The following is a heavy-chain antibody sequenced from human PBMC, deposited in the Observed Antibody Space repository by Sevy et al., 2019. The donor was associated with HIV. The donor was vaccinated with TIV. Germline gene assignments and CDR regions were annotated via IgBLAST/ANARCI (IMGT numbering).Heavy chain of an antibody. CDR1: GYTLTQLS. J-gene: IGHJ4*02. CDR3: ASSRDYFDNSGPNFDY. CDR2: FEPEDGET. D-gene: IGHD3-22*01. Sequence: ASVKVSCKVSGYTLTQLSMHWVRQAPGKGLEWMGGFEPEDGETLHSQNFQGRVTLTEDTSTDTAYMELSSLRSEDTAVYYCASSRDYFDNSGPNFDYWGQGTLVNVSP. V-gene: IGHV1-24*01.